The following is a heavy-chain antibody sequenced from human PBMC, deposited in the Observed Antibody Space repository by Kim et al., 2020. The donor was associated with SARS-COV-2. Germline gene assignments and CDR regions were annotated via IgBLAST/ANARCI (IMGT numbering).Heavy chain of an antibody. CDR2: ISYDGSNK. J-gene: IGHJ4*02. Sequence: GGSLRLSCAASGFTFSSYGMHWVRQAPGKGLEWVAVISYDGSNKYYADSVKGRFTISRDNSKNTLYLQMNSLRAEDTAVYYCAKELRRTEGFDYWGQGTLVTVSS. V-gene: IGHV3-30*18. CDR3: AKELRRTEGFDY. CDR1: GFTFSSYG.